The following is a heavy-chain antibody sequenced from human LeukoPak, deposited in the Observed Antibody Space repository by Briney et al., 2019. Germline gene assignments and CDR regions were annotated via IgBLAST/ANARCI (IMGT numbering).Heavy chain of an antibody. D-gene: IGHD2-2*01. CDR2: MNPNSGNT. CDR1: GYTFTSYD. V-gene: IGHV1-8*01. Sequence: VASVKVSCKASGYTFTSYDINWVRQATGQGLEWMGWMNPNSGNTGYAQKFQGRVTMTRNTSISTAYMELSSLGSEDTAVYYCARLRYCSSTSCYPNWFDPWGQGTLVTVSS. CDR3: ARLRYCSSTSCYPNWFDP. J-gene: IGHJ5*02.